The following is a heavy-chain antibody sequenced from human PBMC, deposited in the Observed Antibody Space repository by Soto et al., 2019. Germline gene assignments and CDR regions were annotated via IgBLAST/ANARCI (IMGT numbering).Heavy chain of an antibody. Sequence: PGESRKISCQGSGYRFTSSWIGWVRQMPGKGLEWLGSVYPSDSDVRYSPSFEGRVTISADNSLNTAYLHLLNLKASDTAIYYCTKGATSPLESWGEGTRVTVSS. V-gene: IGHV5-51*01. D-gene: IGHD3-3*01. CDR2: VYPSDSDV. J-gene: IGHJ5*01. CDR3: TKGATSPLES. CDR1: GYRFTSSW.